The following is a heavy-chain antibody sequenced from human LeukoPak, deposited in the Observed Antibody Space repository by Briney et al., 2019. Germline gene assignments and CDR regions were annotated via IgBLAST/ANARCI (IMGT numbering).Heavy chain of an antibody. V-gene: IGHV1-2*06. CDR1: GYTFTGYY. CDR2: INPNSGGT. Sequence: ASVKVSCKASGYTFTGYYMHWVRQAPGQGLEWMGRINPNSGGTNYAQKFQGRVTMTRDTSISTAYMELSRLRSDDTAVYYCARPVLKGYDNCGYWGQGTLVTVSS. D-gene: IGHD1-20*01. J-gene: IGHJ4*02. CDR3: ARPVLKGYDNCGY.